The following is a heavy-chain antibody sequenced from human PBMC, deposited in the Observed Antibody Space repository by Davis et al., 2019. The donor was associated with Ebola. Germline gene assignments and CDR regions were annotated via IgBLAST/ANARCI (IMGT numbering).Heavy chain of an antibody. CDR3: ARARSGWDEIDAFDI. J-gene: IGHJ3*02. CDR2: INHSGST. Sequence: GSLRLSCAVYGGSFSGYYWSWIRQPPGKGLEWIGEINHSGSTNYNPSLKSRVTISVDTSKNQFSLKLSSVTAADTAVYYCARARSGWDEIDAFDIWGQGTMVTVS. D-gene: IGHD6-19*01. CDR1: GGSFSGYY. V-gene: IGHV4-34*01.